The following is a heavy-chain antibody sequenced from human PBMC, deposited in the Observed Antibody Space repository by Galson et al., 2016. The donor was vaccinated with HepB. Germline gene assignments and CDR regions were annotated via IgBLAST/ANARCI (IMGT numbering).Heavy chain of an antibody. D-gene: IGHD1-1*01. V-gene: IGHV3-9*01. CDR3: AKDIGAGHNFGLSPNY. CDR1: GFTFNEYA. Sequence: SLRPSCAASGFTFNEYAMHWVRQAPGKGLEWVLGITWISGRIGYEDCVRGRFTISRDSSKNSLYLQMNSLRVEDTAFYYCAKDIGAGHNFGLSPNYWGQGTLVTVSS. CDR2: ITWISGRI. J-gene: IGHJ4*02.